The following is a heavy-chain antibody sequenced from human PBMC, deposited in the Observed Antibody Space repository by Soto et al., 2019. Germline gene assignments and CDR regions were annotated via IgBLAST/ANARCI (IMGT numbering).Heavy chain of an antibody. CDR2: ISSSSSYI. CDR1: GFTFSSYS. V-gene: IGHV3-21*01. Sequence: GGSLRLSCAASGFTFSSYSMNWVRQAPGKGLEWVSSISSSSSYIYYADSVKGRFTISRDNAKNSLYLQMNSLRAEDTAVYYCARDLRESYVVPSGMDVWGQGTTVTVSS. CDR3: ARDLRESYVVPSGMDV. J-gene: IGHJ6*02. D-gene: IGHD5-18*01.